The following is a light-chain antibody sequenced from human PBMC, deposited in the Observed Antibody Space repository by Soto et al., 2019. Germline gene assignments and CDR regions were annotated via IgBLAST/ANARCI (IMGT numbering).Light chain of an antibody. Sequence: EVVLTQSPGTLSLSPGERATLSCRASQGVSSYYLAWYQQLPGQAPRLLISRASSRATGIPDRFSGSGSGTDFTLTISRPVPEDFAVYYCQHYDSFPLTFGGGTKVEIK. V-gene: IGKV3-20*01. CDR1: QGVSSYY. J-gene: IGKJ4*01. CDR2: RAS. CDR3: QHYDSFPLT.